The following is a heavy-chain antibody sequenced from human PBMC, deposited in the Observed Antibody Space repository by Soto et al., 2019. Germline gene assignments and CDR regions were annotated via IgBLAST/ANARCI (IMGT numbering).Heavy chain of an antibody. CDR2: INPNSGGT. CDR1: GHTFTGYY. Sequence: ASVKVSCKASGHTFTGYYMHWARQAPGQGLEWMGWINPNSGGTNYAQTFQGWVTMTRDTSISTAYMELSSLRSEDTAVYYCATYQWLLPHFDYWGQGTLVTVSS. J-gene: IGHJ4*02. D-gene: IGHD6-19*01. CDR3: ATYQWLLPHFDY. V-gene: IGHV1-2*04.